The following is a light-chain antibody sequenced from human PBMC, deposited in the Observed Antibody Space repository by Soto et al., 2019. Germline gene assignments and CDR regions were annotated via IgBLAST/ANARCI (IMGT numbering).Light chain of an antibody. CDR3: QQYYSAPLT. CDR2: WAS. V-gene: IGKV4-1*01. Sequence: DIVMTQSPDSLAVSLGERATINCKSSQSGLKSSNNKNYLAWYQHKPGQPPKLLIYWASTRASGVPDRFSGSGSETDFTLTVSSLQAEDVAVYYCQQYYSAPLTFGQGTKVKI. CDR1: QSGLKSSNNKNY. J-gene: IGKJ1*01.